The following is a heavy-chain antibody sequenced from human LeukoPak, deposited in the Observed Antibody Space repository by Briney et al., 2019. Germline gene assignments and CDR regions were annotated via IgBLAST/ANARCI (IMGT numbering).Heavy chain of an antibody. D-gene: IGHD3-3*01. CDR1: GGSITSSGYY. V-gene: IGHV4-39*01. CDR3: ARWIFGVLFSNWFDP. CDR2: IYYNGDT. Sequence: KTSETLSLTCTVSGGSITSSGYYWGWIRQTPGKGLEWIGSIYYNGDTYYNPSLKSRVTISVDTSKNQFSLCLSSVTAADTAVYYCARWIFGVLFSNWFDPWGQGNLVTVSS. J-gene: IGHJ5*02.